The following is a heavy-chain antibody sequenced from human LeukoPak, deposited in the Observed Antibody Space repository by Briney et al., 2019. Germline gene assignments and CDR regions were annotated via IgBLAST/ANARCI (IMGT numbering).Heavy chain of an antibody. J-gene: IGHJ4*02. Sequence: SETLSLTCTVSGGSISSGSYYWSWVRQPAGKGLEWIGRIYTSGSTNYNPSLKSRVTISVDTSKNQFSLKLSSVTAADTAVYYCARGDLWFHYWGQGTLVTVSS. CDR1: GGSISSGSYY. V-gene: IGHV4-61*02. CDR2: IYTSGST. D-gene: IGHD3-10*01. CDR3: ARGDLWFHY.